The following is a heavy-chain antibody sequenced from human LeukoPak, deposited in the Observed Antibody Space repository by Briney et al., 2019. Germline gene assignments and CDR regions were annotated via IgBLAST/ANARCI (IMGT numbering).Heavy chain of an antibody. CDR2: ISWNSGSI. V-gene: IGHV3-9*03. J-gene: IGHJ4*02. Sequence: QPGGSLRLSCAASGFTFDDYAMHWVRQAPGKGLEWVSGISWNSGSIGYADSVKGRFTISRDNAKNSLYLQMNSLRAEDMALYYCAKGIQLWSPFDYWGQGTLVTVSS. D-gene: IGHD5-18*01. CDR3: AKGIQLWSPFDY. CDR1: GFTFDDYA.